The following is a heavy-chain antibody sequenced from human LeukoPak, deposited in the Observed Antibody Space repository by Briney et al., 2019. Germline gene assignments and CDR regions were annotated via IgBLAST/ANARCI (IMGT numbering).Heavy chain of an antibody. J-gene: IGHJ5*02. D-gene: IGHD6-19*01. V-gene: IGHV3-66*04. CDR3: ARQHKQQLAKQWLVPGSWFDP. CDR2: IYSGGST. Sequence: PGGSLRLSCAASGFTFSSYWMHWVRQAPGKGLEWVSVIYSGGSTYYADSVKGRFTISRDNSKNTLYLQMNSLRAEDTAVYYCARQHKQQLAKQWLVPGSWFDPWGQGTLVTVSS. CDR1: GFTFSSYW.